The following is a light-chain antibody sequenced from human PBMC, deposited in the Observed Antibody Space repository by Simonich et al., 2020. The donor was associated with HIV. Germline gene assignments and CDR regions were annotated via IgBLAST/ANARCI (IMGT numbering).Light chain of an antibody. V-gene: IGKV4-1*01. CDR1: QSVLYSSNHKNY. J-gene: IGKJ1*01. Sequence: DIVMTQSPDSLAVSLGERATINCKSSQSVLYSSNHKNYLAWYQQKPGQPPKLLIYWASTRESGVPDRFSASGSGTDFTLTISSLQAEDVAIYYCQQYYSSPRTFGQGTKVEIK. CDR3: QQYYSSPRT. CDR2: WAS.